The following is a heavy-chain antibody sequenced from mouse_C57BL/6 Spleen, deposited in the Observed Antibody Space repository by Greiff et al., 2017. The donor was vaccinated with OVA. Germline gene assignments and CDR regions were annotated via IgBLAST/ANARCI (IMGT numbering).Heavy chain of an antibody. CDR3: ARLTYYYGSSYDWYFDV. CDR1: GYTFTSYG. J-gene: IGHJ1*03. Sequence: QVQLKQSGAELARPGASVKLSCKASGYTFTSYGISWVKQRTGQGLEWIGEIYPRSGNTNYNEKFKGKATLTADKSSSTAYMALRSLTSEDSAVYFCARLTYYYGSSYDWYFDVWGTGTTVTVSS. CDR2: IYPRSGNT. V-gene: IGHV1-81*01. D-gene: IGHD1-1*01.